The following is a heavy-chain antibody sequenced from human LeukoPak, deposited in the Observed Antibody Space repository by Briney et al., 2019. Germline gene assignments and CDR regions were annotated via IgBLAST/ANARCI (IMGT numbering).Heavy chain of an antibody. D-gene: IGHD3-16*02. Sequence: GGSLRLSCAASGFSFSNYAMSWVRQAPGKGLEWVAFIRYDGSNKYYADSVKGRFTISRDNSKNTLYLQMNSLRAEDTAVYYCANIMITFGGVIAQGDAFDIWGQGTMVTVSS. V-gene: IGHV3-30*02. CDR3: ANIMITFGGVIAQGDAFDI. CDR1: GFSFSNYA. J-gene: IGHJ3*02. CDR2: IRYDGSNK.